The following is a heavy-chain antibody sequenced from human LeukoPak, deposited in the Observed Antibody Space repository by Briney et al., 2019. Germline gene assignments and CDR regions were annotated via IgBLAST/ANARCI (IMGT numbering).Heavy chain of an antibody. J-gene: IGHJ4*02. D-gene: IGHD3-10*01. CDR3: ARLSGSGSYPRYFDY. V-gene: IGHV4-39*01. Sequence: SEALSLTCTVSGGSISSSTYYWGWIRQPPGKGLECIGSMYYTGSTYYNPSLKSRVTISVDTSKNHFSLKLSSVTAADTAVYYCARLSGSGSYPRYFDYWGQGTLVTVSS. CDR1: GGSISSSTYY. CDR2: MYYTGST.